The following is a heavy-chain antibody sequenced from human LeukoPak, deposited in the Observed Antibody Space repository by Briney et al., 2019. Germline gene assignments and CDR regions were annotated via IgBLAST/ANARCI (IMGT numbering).Heavy chain of an antibody. Sequence: SQTLSLTCTVSGGSISSGSYYWSWIRQPAGKGLEWIGSIYTSGSTNYNPSLKSRVTISVDTSKNQFPLKLSSVTAADTAVYYCARDSLVEMATITDYWGQGTLVTVSS. D-gene: IGHD5-24*01. V-gene: IGHV4-61*02. CDR1: GGSISSGSYY. CDR2: IYTSGST. J-gene: IGHJ4*02. CDR3: ARDSLVEMATITDY.